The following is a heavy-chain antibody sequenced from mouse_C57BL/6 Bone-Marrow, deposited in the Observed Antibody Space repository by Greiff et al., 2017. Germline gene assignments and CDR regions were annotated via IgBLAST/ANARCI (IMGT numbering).Heavy chain of an antibody. CDR2: IDPSDSYT. V-gene: IGHV1-50*01. Sequence: QVQLKQSGAELVKPGASVKLSCKASGYTFTSYWMQWVKQRPGQGLEWIGEIDPSDSYTNYNQKFKGKATLTVDTSSSTAYMQLSSLTSEDSAVYYCARGSGYYAMDYWGQGTSVTVSS. CDR1: GYTFTSYW. J-gene: IGHJ4*01. CDR3: ARGSGYYAMDY.